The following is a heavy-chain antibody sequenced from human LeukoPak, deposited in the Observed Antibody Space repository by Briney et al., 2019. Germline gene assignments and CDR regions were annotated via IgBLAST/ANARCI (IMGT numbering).Heavy chain of an antibody. CDR3: AKAIGYYYGSGGPYGMDV. D-gene: IGHD3-10*01. CDR2: ISGSGGST. V-gene: IGHV3-23*01. CDR1: GFTFSSYA. Sequence: PGGSLRLSCAASGFTFSSYAMSWVRQAPGKGLEWVSAISGSGGSTYYADSVKGRFTISRDNSKNTLYLQMNSLRAEDTAVYYCAKAIGYYYGSGGPYGMDVWGQGTTVTVSS. J-gene: IGHJ6*02.